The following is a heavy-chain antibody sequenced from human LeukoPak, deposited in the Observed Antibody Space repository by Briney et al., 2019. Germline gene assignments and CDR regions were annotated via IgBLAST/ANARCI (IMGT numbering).Heavy chain of an antibody. CDR2: ISAYNGNT. Sequence: ASVKVSCKASGYTFTSYGISWVRQAPGQGLEWMGWISAYNGNTNYAQRLQGRVTMTTDTSTSTAYMELRSLRSDDTAVYYCARDRYNWNYGDYWGQGTLVTVSS. CDR1: GYTFTSYG. V-gene: IGHV1-18*01. J-gene: IGHJ4*02. D-gene: IGHD1-7*01. CDR3: ARDRYNWNYGDY.